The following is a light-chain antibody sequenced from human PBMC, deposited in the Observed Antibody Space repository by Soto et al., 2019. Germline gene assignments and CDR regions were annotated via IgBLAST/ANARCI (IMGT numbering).Light chain of an antibody. J-gene: IGKJ4*01. CDR3: QQYGSSPLT. Sequence: EIVLTQSPGTRSLSPGERATLSCRASQSVSSSYLAWYQQKPGKALRLLIYGASSRDTGIPDRFSGSESGTDFTLTISRLEREDFVLYYCQQYGSSPLTFGGRTKLDIK. CDR1: QSVSSSY. CDR2: GAS. V-gene: IGKV3-20*01.